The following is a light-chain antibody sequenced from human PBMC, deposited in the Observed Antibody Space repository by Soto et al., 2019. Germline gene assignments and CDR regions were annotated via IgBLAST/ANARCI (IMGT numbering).Light chain of an antibody. CDR1: SSDIGVYNY. J-gene: IGLJ1*01. CDR2: EVS. CDR3: SSYAGSNNLYV. Sequence: QSALTQPPSASGSPGQSVTISCTGTSSDIGVYNYVSWYQQHPGKAPKLMIYEVSERPSGVPDRFSGSKSGNTASLTVSGLQTEDEADYYCSSYAGSNNLYVFGTGTKVNVL. V-gene: IGLV2-8*01.